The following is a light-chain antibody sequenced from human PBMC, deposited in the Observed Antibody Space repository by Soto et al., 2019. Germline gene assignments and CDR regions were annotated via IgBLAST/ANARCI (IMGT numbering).Light chain of an antibody. CDR2: AAS. Sequence: EIVLTQSPATLSLSPGERATLSCRASQSVSSYLAWYQQKPAQAPRLLIYAASNRATGIPARFSGSGSGAAFTITISSLKPEDFAIYYCQQRSNWPPVTFGGGTKVEIK. CDR1: QSVSSY. V-gene: IGKV3-11*01. CDR3: QQRSNWPPVT. J-gene: IGKJ4*01.